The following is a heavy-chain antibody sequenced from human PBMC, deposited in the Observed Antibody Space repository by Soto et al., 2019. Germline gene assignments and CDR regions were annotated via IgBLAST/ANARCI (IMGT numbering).Heavy chain of an antibody. V-gene: IGHV3-23*01. CDR2: ISGSGGST. CDR3: AKLSRGPTDY. J-gene: IGHJ4*02. CDR1: GFTFSSYA. Sequence: GGSLRLSCAASGFTFSSYATSLVRPAPGKGLEWVSAISGSGGSTYYADSVKGRFTISRDNSKNTLYLQMNSLRAEDTAVYYCAKLSRGPTDYWGQGTLVTVSS.